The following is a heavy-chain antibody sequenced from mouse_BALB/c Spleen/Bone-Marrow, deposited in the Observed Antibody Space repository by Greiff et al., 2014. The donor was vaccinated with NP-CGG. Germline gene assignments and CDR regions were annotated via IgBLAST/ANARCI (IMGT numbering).Heavy chain of an antibody. CDR1: GYTFTSYW. Sequence: QVQLQQSGAELAKPGASVKMSCKASGYTFTSYWMHWVKQRPGQGLEWIGYINPSTGYTDYNQKFNDKATLTADKSSSTAYMQLSSLTSKDSAVYNCARGNPLYAMDYWGQGTSVTVSS. V-gene: IGHV1-7*01. J-gene: IGHJ4*01. CDR3: ARGNPLYAMDY. CDR2: INPSTGYT. D-gene: IGHD2-1*01.